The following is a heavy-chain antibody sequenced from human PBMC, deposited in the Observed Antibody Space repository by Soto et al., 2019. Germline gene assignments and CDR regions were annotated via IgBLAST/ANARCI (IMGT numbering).Heavy chain of an antibody. CDR3: AKGNGIAAAGPNFFDY. D-gene: IGHD6-13*01. V-gene: IGHV3-30*18. J-gene: IGHJ4*02. CDR1: GFTFSSYG. CDR2: ISYDGSNK. Sequence: QVQLVESGGGVVQPGRSLRLSCAASGFTFSSYGMHWVRQAPGKGLEWVAVISYDGSNKYYADSVKGQFTISRDNSKNTLYLQMNSLRAEDTAVYYCAKGNGIAAAGPNFFDYWGQGTLVTVSS.